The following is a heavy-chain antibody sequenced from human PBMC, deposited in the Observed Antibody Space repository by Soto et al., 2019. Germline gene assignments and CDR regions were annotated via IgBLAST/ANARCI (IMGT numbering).Heavy chain of an antibody. CDR1: GFTFGDYA. D-gene: IGHD3-22*01. CDR3: TRGEPGNSSGYYPYYFDY. CDR2: IRSKAYGGTT. V-gene: IGHV3-49*04. Sequence: QPGGSLRLSCAASGFTFGDYAMSWVRQAPGKGLEWVGFIRSKAYGGTTEYAASVKGRFTISRDDSKSIAYLQMNSLKTEDTAVYYCTRGEPGNSSGYYPYYFDYWGQGTLVTVSS. J-gene: IGHJ4*02.